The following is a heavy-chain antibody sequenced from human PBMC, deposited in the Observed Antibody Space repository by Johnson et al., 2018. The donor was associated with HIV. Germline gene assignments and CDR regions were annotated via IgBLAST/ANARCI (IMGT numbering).Heavy chain of an antibody. D-gene: IGHD3-22*01. CDR1: GFTFSDYY. CDR3: AKDKSGRYYDSSGYSLDDAFDI. CDR2: ISYSASSM. V-gene: IGHV3-11*04. Sequence: QVQLVESGGGLVKPGGSLRLSCAASGFTFSDYYMSWIRQAPGKGLEWVSYISYSASSMFYADSLQGRFTISRDNAKNSLYLQMNYLRVEDTAVYYCAKDKSGRYYDSSGYSLDDAFDIWGQGTMVTVSS. J-gene: IGHJ3*02.